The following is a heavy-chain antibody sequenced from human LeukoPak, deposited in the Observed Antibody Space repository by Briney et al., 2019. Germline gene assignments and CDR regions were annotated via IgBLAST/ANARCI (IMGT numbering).Heavy chain of an antibody. CDR1: GLTFSSYG. CDR2: VTGGGDTT. Sequence: PGGSLRLSCAASGLTFSSYGMSWVRQAPGKGLEWVSAVTGGGDTTYYADSVRGRFAISRDNSKNTLYLQMNSLRAEDTAVYYCAKMQGYFDYWGQGTLVTVSS. J-gene: IGHJ4*02. V-gene: IGHV3-23*01. CDR3: AKMQGYFDY.